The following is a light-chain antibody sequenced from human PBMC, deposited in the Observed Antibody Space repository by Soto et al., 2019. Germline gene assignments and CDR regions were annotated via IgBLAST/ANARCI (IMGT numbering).Light chain of an antibody. CDR1: KGISSY. Sequence: IQLTQSPSSLSPSVGDSVTITCRASKGISSYLAWYQQKPGKAPKLLIYDASTLQSGVPSRFSGSGSGTDFTLTISSLQPEDFATYYCQQVKSYPFTSGPGTKVDFK. J-gene: IGKJ3*01. CDR2: DAS. CDR3: QQVKSYPFT. V-gene: IGKV1-9*01.